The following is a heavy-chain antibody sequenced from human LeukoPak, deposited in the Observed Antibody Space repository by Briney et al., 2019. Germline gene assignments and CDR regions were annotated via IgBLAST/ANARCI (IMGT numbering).Heavy chain of an antibody. CDR1: GFNFNSYA. V-gene: IGHV3-21*06. CDR2: MSSGGTYI. Sequence: GGSLRLSCAVSGFNFNSYAMTGVRQAPGKGLEWISSMSSGGTYIYYADSVRGRFTISRDNTKNSLYLLMNDLRVEDTALYYCARDRPTGASRVFVIQWGQGTPVTVSS. J-gene: IGHJ4*02. CDR3: ARDRPTGASRVFVIQ. D-gene: IGHD5-18*01.